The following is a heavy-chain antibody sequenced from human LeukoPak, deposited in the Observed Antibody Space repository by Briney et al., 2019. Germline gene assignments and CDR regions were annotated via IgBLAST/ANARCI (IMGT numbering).Heavy chain of an antibody. CDR1: GYTFTSYD. V-gene: IGHV1-8*01. D-gene: IGHD3-22*01. Sequence: ASVKVSCKASGYTFTSYDINWVRQATGQGLGWMGWMNPNSGNTGYAQKFQGRVTMTRNTSISTAYMELSSLRSEDTAVYYCARGPGYYDSSGYRDYWGQGTLVTVSS. J-gene: IGHJ4*02. CDR2: MNPNSGNT. CDR3: ARGPGYYDSSGYRDY.